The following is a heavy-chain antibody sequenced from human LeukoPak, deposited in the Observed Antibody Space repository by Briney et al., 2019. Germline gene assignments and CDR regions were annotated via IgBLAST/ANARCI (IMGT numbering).Heavy chain of an antibody. V-gene: IGHV1-2*02. CDR2: INPNSGGT. J-gene: IGHJ4*02. D-gene: IGHD3-10*01. CDR1: GYTFTGYY. Sequence: ASVKVSCKASGYTFTGYYIHWLRQAPGQGLEWMGFINPNSGGTNYAQKFQGRVTMTRDTSISTAYMELSSLTSDDTAVYYCARDLEGYHYGSGNYLQWGQGTLITVSS. CDR3: ARDLEGYHYGSGNYLQ.